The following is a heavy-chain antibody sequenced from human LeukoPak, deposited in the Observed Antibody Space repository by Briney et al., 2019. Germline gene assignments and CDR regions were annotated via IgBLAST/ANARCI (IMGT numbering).Heavy chain of an antibody. CDR1: GFTFSSYW. D-gene: IGHD6-19*01. J-gene: IGHJ4*02. V-gene: IGHV3-74*01. CDR3: AREYSSGWYYFDY. CDR2: INSDGSTT. Sequence: GGSLRLSCAASGFTFSSYWMHWVRQAPGEGLVWVSRINSDGSTTSYADSVKGRFTISRDNAKNSLYLQMNSLRAEDTAVYYCAREYSSGWYYFDYWGQGTLVTVSS.